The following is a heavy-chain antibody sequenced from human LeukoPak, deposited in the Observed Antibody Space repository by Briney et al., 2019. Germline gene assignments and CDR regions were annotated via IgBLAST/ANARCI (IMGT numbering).Heavy chain of an antibody. J-gene: IGHJ4*02. V-gene: IGHV3-30*02. CDR3: ATFPYYFDSSGSYYFDF. D-gene: IGHD3-22*01. CDR1: GFTFRNYG. Sequence: GGSLRLSCAASGFTFRNYGMHWVRQAPGKGLEWVAFIRYDGTNKYYADSVKGRFTISRDNSKSTLYLQMNSLRAEDTAVFYCATFPYYFDSSGSYYFDFWGQGTLVTVSS. CDR2: IRYDGTNK.